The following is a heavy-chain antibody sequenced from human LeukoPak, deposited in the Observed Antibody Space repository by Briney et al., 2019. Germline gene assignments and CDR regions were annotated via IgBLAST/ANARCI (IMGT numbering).Heavy chain of an antibody. Sequence: GGSLRLSCAASGFTVSNNYMSWVRQAPGKGLEWVSVLYTGGSTYYADSVKGRFIISRDNSKNTLYLQMNSLRAEDTAVYYCAKHRGYSYGYPVDYWGQGTLVTVSS. CDR3: AKHRGYSYGYPVDY. J-gene: IGHJ4*02. V-gene: IGHV3-53*01. D-gene: IGHD5-18*01. CDR2: LYTGGST. CDR1: GFTVSNNY.